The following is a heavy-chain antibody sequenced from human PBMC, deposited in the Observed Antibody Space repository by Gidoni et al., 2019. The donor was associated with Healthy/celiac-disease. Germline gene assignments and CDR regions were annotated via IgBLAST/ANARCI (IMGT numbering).Heavy chain of an antibody. CDR2: ISYDGSNK. CDR3: AKSETGDRMSPADY. CDR1: GFTFSSYG. Sequence: QVQLVESGGGVVQPGRSLRLSCAASGFTFSSYGMHWVRQAPGKGLEWVAVISYDGSNKYYADSVKGRFTISRDNSKNTLYLQMNSLRAEDTAVYYCAKSETGDRMSPADYWGQGTLVTVSS. J-gene: IGHJ4*02. D-gene: IGHD7-27*01. V-gene: IGHV3-30*18.